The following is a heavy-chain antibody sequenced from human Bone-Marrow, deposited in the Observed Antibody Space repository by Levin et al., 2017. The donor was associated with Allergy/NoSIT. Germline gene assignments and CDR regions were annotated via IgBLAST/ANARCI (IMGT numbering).Heavy chain of an antibody. D-gene: IGHD3-9*01. CDR1: GASIGSGIYY. V-gene: IGHV4-30-4*01. Sequence: SETLSLTCTVSGASIGSGIYYWSWIRQPPGKGLEWIGYIFFTGSTSYNPSLKSRVSISFYTSKNQFSLNLTSVTAADTAVYYCARLRRYDPLTGYPPDEFWGRGTLVTVSS. J-gene: IGHJ4*02. CDR2: IFFTGST. CDR3: ARLRRYDPLTGYPPDEF.